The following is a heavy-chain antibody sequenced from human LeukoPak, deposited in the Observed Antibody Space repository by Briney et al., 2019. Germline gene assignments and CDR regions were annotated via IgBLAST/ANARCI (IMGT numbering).Heavy chain of an antibody. CDR3: AKLSAAASPHDY. J-gene: IGHJ4*02. CDR2: ISSSSSYI. CDR1: GFTFSSYS. Sequence: GGSLRLSCAASGFTFSSYSMNWVRQAPGKGLEWVSSISSSSSYIYYADSVKGRFTISRDNAKNSLYLQMNSLRAEDTAVYYCAKLSAAASPHDYWGQGTLVTVSS. V-gene: IGHV3-21*01. D-gene: IGHD6-13*01.